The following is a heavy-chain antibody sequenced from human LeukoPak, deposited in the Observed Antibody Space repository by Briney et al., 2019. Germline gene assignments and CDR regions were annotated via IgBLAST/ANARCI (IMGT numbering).Heavy chain of an antibody. Sequence: ASVKVSCKASGYTFTSYGISWVRQAPGQGLEWMGWISAYNGNTNYAQKLQGRVTMTTDTSTSTAYMELRSPRSDDTAVYYCARDIGIAVAGTLGYWGQGTLVTVSS. CDR3: ARDIGIAVAGTLGY. J-gene: IGHJ4*02. V-gene: IGHV1-18*01. D-gene: IGHD6-19*01. CDR1: GYTFTSYG. CDR2: ISAYNGNT.